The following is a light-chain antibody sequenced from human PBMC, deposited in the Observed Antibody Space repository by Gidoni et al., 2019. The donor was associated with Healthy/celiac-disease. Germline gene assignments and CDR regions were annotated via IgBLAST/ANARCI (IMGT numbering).Light chain of an antibody. CDR3: QQSYSALYT. J-gene: IGKJ2*01. CDR1: QSISSY. Sequence: GDRVTITCRASQSISSYLNWYQQKPGKAPKLLIYAASSLQSGVPSRFSGRGSGTDFTITSSRLQPEDFATYYCQQSYSALYTFGQGTKLEIK. V-gene: IGKV1-39*01. CDR2: AAS.